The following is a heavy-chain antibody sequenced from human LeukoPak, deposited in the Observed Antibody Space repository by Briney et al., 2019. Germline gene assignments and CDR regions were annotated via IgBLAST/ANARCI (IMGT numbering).Heavy chain of an antibody. CDR1: GFTVSSNY. Sequence: GGSLRLSCAASGFTVSSNYMSWVRQAPGKGLEWVANIKQDGSEKYYVDSVKGRFTISRDNAKNSLYLQMNSLRAEDTAVYYCARERRITMIVVVMHNWFDPWGQGTLVTVSS. J-gene: IGHJ5*02. D-gene: IGHD3-22*01. CDR2: IKQDGSEK. CDR3: ARERRITMIVVVMHNWFDP. V-gene: IGHV3-7*01.